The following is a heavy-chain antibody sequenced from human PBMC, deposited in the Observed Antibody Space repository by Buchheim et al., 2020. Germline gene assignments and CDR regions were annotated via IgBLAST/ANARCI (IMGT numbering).Heavy chain of an antibody. CDR2: IYYSGST. D-gene: IGHD6-19*01. CDR1: GGSISSSSYY. V-gene: IGHV4-39*07. J-gene: IGHJ5*02. CDR3: AREIPSWVAVAGMGWFDP. Sequence: QLQLQESGPGLVKPSETLSLTCTVSGGSISSSSYYWGWIRQPPGKGLEWIGSIYYSGSTYYNPSLKSRVTISVDTSKNQFSLKLSSVTAADTAVYYCAREIPSWVAVAGMGWFDPWGQGTL.